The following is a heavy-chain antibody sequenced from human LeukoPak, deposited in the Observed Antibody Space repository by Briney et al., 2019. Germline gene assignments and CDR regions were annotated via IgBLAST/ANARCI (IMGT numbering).Heavy chain of an antibody. D-gene: IGHD2-2*02. J-gene: IGHJ6*03. CDR3: ARGPLRYCSSTSCYTETTYYYYYMDV. Sequence: SVTVSCKASGGTFSSYAISWVRQAPGQGLEWMGGIIPIFGTANYAQKFQGRVTITTDESTSTAYMELSSLRSEDTAVYYCARGPLRYCSSTSCYTETTYYYYYMDVWGKGTTVTVSS. CDR1: GGTFSSYA. V-gene: IGHV1-69*05. CDR2: IIPIFGTA.